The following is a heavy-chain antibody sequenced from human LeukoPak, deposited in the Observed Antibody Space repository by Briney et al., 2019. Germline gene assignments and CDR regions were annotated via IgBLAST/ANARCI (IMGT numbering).Heavy chain of an antibody. Sequence: ASVKVSCKASGYTFTSYDINWVRQATGQGLEWMGWMNPNSGNTGYAQKLQGRVTMTTDTSTSTAYMELRSLRSDDTAVYYCARAYNWNYDLSGWGQGTLVTVSS. CDR2: MNPNSGNT. CDR3: ARAYNWNYDLSG. V-gene: IGHV1-8*01. J-gene: IGHJ4*02. CDR1: GYTFTSYD. D-gene: IGHD1-7*01.